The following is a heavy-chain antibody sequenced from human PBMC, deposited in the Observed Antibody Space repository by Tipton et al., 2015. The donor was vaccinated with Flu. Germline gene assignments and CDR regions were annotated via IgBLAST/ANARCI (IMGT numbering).Heavy chain of an antibody. V-gene: IGHV6-1*01. D-gene: IGHD2-2*01. CDR2: TYYRSKWYN. Sequence: GLVKPSQTLSLTCAISGDSVSSNSAAWNWIRQSPSRGLEWLGRTYYRSKWYNDYAVSVKSRITINPDTSKNQFSLQLNSVTPEDTAVYYCARGTGYCSSTSGLHGMDVWGQGTTVTVSS. CDR3: ARGTGYCSSTSGLHGMDV. J-gene: IGHJ6*02. CDR1: GDSVSSNSAA.